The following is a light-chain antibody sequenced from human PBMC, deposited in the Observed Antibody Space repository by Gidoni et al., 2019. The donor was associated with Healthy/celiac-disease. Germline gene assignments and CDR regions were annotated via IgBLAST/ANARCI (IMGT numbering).Light chain of an antibody. Sequence: DIVMTQSPDSLAVSLGERATINCTSSQSVLYSSNKKNYLAWYRQKPGQPPKVLSYWASTREAGVPDRFRGSGSGTDFTPTSSSLQAEDVAVYYCQEYYSTPMWTVXXXTKVEIK. CDR2: WAS. J-gene: IGKJ1*01. V-gene: IGKV4-1*01. CDR1: QSVLYSSNKKNY. CDR3: QEYYSTPMWT.